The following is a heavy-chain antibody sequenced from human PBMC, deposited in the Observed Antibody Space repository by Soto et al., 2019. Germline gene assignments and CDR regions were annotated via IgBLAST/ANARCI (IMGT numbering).Heavy chain of an antibody. V-gene: IGHV4-31*03. CDR3: ARWAYCGGDCYPQFDY. CDR1: GGSISSGGYY. Sequence: TSETLSLTCTVSGGSISSGGYYWSWIRQHPGKGPEWIGYIYYSGSTYYNPSLKSRVTISVDTSKNQFSLKLSSVTAADTAVYYCARWAYCGGDCYPQFDYWGQGTLVTVSS. J-gene: IGHJ4*02. CDR2: IYYSGST. D-gene: IGHD2-21*02.